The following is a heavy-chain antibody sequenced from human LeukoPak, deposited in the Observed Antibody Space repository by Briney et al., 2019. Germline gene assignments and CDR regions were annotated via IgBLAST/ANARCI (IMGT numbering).Heavy chain of an antibody. D-gene: IGHD4-17*01. V-gene: IGHV3-74*01. CDR2: INSDGKIT. CDR3: TNYLHGNYNY. CDR1: GFTFSTYW. J-gene: IGHJ4*02. Sequence: PGGSLRLSCAASGFTFSTYWMQWVRQAPGKGPVWVSHINSDGKITNYADSVKGRFTISRDNARNTLYLQMNSLGAEDTAVYYCTNYLHGNYNYWGQGTLVTVSS.